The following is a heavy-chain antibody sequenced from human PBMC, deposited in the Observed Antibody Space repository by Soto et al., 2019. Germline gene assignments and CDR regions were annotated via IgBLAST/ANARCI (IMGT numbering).Heavy chain of an antibody. V-gene: IGHV3-30-3*01. D-gene: IGHD1-7*01. CDR1: GFTFSSYA. J-gene: IGHJ4*02. Sequence: PGGSLRLSCAASGFTFSSYAMHWVRQAPGKGLEWVAVISYDGSNKYYADPVKGRFTIPRDNSKNTLYLQMNSLRAEDTAVYYCAVLGTLFDYWGQGTLVTVSS. CDR3: AVLGTLFDY. CDR2: ISYDGSNK.